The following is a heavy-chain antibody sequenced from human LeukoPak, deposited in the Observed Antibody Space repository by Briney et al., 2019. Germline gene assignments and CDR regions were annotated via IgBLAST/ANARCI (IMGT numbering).Heavy chain of an antibody. Sequence: ASVKVSCKASGYTFTSYDINWVRQATGQGLEWMGWMNPNSGNTGYAQKFQGRVTMTRNTSISTAYMELSNLRSEDTAVYYCARGGIAAAGTDYYYMDVWGKGTTVTVSS. CDR2: MNPNSGNT. V-gene: IGHV1-8*01. CDR3: ARGGIAAAGTDYYYMDV. D-gene: IGHD6-13*01. J-gene: IGHJ6*03. CDR1: GYTFTSYD.